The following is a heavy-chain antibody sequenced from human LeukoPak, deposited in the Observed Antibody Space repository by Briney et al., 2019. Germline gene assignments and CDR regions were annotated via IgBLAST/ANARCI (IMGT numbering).Heavy chain of an antibody. J-gene: IGHJ4*02. CDR2: IRSKAYGGTT. Sequence: PGRSLRLSCTASGFTFGDYAMSWVRQAPGKGLEWVGFIRSKAYGGTTEYAASVKGRFTISRDDSKSIAYLQMNSLKTEDTPVYYCTRGITFGGVIVIHFDYWGQGTLVTVSS. CDR3: TRGITFGGVIVIHFDY. V-gene: IGHV3-49*04. CDR1: GFTFGDYA. D-gene: IGHD3-16*02.